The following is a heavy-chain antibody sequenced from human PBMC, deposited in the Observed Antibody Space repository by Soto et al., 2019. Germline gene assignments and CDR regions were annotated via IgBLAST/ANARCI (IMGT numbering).Heavy chain of an antibody. CDR1: GFTFSDYA. V-gene: IGHV3-30*18. CDR3: AKGGRQWLCTSDFTY. D-gene: IGHD6-19*01. J-gene: IGHJ4*02. Sequence: VQLVESGGGVVQPGRSLRLSCAASGFTFSDYAMHWVRQAPGKGLEWGAVVSHDGRSTHYVDSVKGRLTISRDSSKNTVSLEMTTLRPEDTAVHYCAKGGRQWLCTSDFTYWGQGALVTVSP. CDR2: VSHDGRST.